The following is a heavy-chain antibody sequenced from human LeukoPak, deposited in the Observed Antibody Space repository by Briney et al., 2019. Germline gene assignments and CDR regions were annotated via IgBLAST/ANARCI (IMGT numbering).Heavy chain of an antibody. D-gene: IGHD3-10*01. CDR1: GYTFTGYY. CDR2: INPNSGGT. V-gene: IGHV1-2*02. J-gene: IGHJ4*02. CDR3: AVGIWFGGHHDY. Sequence: ASVKVSCKASGYTFTGYYMHWVRQAPGQGLEWMGWINPNSGGTNYAQKYQGRVTMTRDTSISTAYMELSRLRSDDTAVYYCAVGIWFGGHHDYWGQGTLVTVSS.